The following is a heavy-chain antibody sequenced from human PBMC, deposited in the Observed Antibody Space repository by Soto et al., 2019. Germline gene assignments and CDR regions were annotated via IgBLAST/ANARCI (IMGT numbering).Heavy chain of an antibody. CDR1: GFSFSTSA. CDR3: AARGMTRGYYSGVDV. V-gene: IGHV1-58*01. Sequence: SVKVSCKASGFSFSTSAVQWVRQARGQRLEWIGWIVVGSGSTIYAQRFKERVTITRDMSTSIVHMELSSLRSEDTAVYYCAARGMTRGYYSGVDVWGQGTTVTVSS. J-gene: IGHJ6*02. D-gene: IGHD6-13*01. CDR2: IVVGSGST.